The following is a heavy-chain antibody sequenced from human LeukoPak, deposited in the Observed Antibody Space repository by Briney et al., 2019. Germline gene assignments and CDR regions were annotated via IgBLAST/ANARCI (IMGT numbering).Heavy chain of an antibody. CDR2: MNQDGSEI. Sequence: GGSLRLSCAASGFGFSNFKMSWVRQAPGKGLEWVANMNQDGSEIYYVGSVKGRFTISRDNAKNSLYLQMNSLRAEDTAVYYCASDGRWGQGTLVTVSS. J-gene: IGHJ4*02. CDR1: GFGFSNFK. V-gene: IGHV3-7*01. CDR3: ASDGR.